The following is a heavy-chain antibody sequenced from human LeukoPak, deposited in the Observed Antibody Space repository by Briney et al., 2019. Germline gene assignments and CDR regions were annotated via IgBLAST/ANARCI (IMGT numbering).Heavy chain of an antibody. Sequence: ASVKVSCKASGFTFTSHGISWVRQAPGQGLEWMGWISAYNGNTNYAQKLQGRVTMTTDTSTSTAYMELRSLRSDDTAVYYCARDLEPREVFRGVIINGYGMDVWGQGTTVTVSS. D-gene: IGHD3-10*01. CDR2: ISAYNGNT. J-gene: IGHJ6*02. CDR1: GFTFTSHG. V-gene: IGHV1-18*01. CDR3: ARDLEPREVFRGVIINGYGMDV.